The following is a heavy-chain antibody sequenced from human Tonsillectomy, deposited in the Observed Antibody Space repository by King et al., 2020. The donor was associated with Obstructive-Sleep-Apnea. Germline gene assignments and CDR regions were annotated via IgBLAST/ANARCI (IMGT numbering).Heavy chain of an antibody. J-gene: IGHJ4*02. Sequence: TLKESGPVLVKPPETLTLTCTVSGFSLSNARMGVSWIRQPPGKALEWLAHIFSNDEKSYSPSLKSRLTISKDTSKSQVVLTMTNMDPVDTATYYCARIQDTAMVPYYFDYWGQGTLVTVSS. CDR1: GFSLSNARMG. CDR3: ARIQDTAMVPYYFDY. CDR2: IFSNDEK. D-gene: IGHD5-18*01. V-gene: IGHV2-26*01.